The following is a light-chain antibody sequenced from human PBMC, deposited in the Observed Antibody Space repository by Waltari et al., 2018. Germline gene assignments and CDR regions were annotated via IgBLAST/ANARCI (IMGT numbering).Light chain of an antibody. Sequence: DIQMTQSPSTLSASVGDRVTLTCRASQSISTYLNWYQQKPGKAPSLLIFAATSLQSGVPSRFSGSGSGTEFTLTINNLQPEDFATYYCQQGYSSPPYTFGQGTKLLI. J-gene: IGKJ2*01. V-gene: IGKV1-39*01. CDR2: AAT. CDR1: QSISTY. CDR3: QQGYSSPPYT.